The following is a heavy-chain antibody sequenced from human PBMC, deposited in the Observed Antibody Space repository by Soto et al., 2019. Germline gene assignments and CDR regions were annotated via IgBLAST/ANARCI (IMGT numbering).Heavy chain of an antibody. CDR3: ARQPVDTAMVIFDY. D-gene: IGHD5-18*01. Sequence: EVQLVQSGAEVKKHGESLNISCKGSGYSFTSYWIGWVRQMPGKGLEWMGIIYPGDSDTRYSPSFQGQVTISADKSISPAYLEWSSLKASDTAMYYCARQPVDTAMVIFDYWGQGTLVTVSS. CDR1: GYSFTSYW. V-gene: IGHV5-51*01. CDR2: IYPGDSDT. J-gene: IGHJ4*02.